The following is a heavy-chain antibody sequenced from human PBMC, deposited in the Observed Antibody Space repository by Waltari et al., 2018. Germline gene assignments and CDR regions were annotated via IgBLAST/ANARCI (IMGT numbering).Heavy chain of an antibody. J-gene: IGHJ5*02. V-gene: IGHV1-2*02. Sequence: QGQLVQSGAEVKKPGASVKVSCRASGYTFTDYFIHWVRQAPGHGFEWVGWCSYNIGGTKYVDTFHGRFIMTGDTSIVTVYMELTALTFDDSAIYYCARDLNTRGVIDPWGQGSLVTVSS. CDR1: GYTFTDYF. D-gene: IGHD1-26*01. CDR2: CSYNIGGT. CDR3: ARDLNTRGVIDP.